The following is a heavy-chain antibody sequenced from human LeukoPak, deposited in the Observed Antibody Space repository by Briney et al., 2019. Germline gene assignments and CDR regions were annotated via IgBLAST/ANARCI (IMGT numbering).Heavy chain of an antibody. CDR2: IYYSGST. J-gene: IGHJ3*02. V-gene: IGHV4-39*01. Sequence: PSETLSLTCTVSGGSISSSSYYWGWIRQPPGKGLEWIGSIYYSGSTYYNPSLKSRVPISVDTSKNQFSLKLSSVTAADTAVYYCARLSKGIVVVTAVDAFDIWGQGTMVTVSS. CDR1: GGSISSSSYY. D-gene: IGHD2-21*02. CDR3: ARLSKGIVVVTAVDAFDI.